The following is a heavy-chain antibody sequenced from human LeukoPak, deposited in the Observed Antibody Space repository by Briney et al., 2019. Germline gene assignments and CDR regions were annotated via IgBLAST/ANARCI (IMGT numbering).Heavy chain of an antibody. CDR3: ARHPAFTGVPARPFDY. Sequence: GESLKISCKASGFSFTNYWIGWVRQMPGKGLEWMGIIYPGDSDTRYSPSFQGQVTISADKSLSTAYLQWSSLKASDTAIYYCARHPAFTGVPARPFDYWGPGILVTVSS. D-gene: IGHD1-14*01. CDR1: GFSFTNYW. V-gene: IGHV5-51*01. J-gene: IGHJ4*02. CDR2: IYPGDSDT.